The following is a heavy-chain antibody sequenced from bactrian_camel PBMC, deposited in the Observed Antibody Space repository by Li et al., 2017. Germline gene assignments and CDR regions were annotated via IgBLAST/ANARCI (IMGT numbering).Heavy chain of an antibody. CDR2: GCSDEGVT. D-gene: IGHD2*01. V-gene: IGHV3S6*01. CDR1: GFTLRRYW. CDR3: AADDFNLQLARHYKY. Sequence: HVQLVESGGGLVEPGGFLRLACEASGFTLRRYWMYWYRQAPGKGLEYVASGCSDEGVTYYADSVKGRFTIAKDNDKKTLYLQMSSLKPEDTAMYYCAADDFNLQLARHYKYWGQGTQVTVS. J-gene: IGHJ4*01.